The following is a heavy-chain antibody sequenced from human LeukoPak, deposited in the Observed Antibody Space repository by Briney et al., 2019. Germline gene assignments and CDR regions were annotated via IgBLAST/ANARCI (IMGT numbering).Heavy chain of an antibody. V-gene: IGHV3-30*02. CDR1: GFTFSSYG. CDR2: IRYDGSNK. J-gene: IGHJ4*02. CDR3: AKDRTSYSSSGRLFDY. D-gene: IGHD6-13*01. Sequence: GGSLRLSCAASGFTFSSYGMHWVRQAPGKGLEWVAFIRYDGSNKYYADSVKGRFTISRDNSKNTLYLQMNSLRAEDTAVYYCAKDRTSYSSSGRLFDYWGQGTLVTVSS.